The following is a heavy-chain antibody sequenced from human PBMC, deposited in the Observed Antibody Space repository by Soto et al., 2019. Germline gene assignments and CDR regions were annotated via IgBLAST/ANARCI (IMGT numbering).Heavy chain of an antibody. D-gene: IGHD4-17*01. CDR2: IYYTGIT. CDR3: ARGTIRSDGDYGNAFDV. J-gene: IGHJ3*01. Sequence: QVQLQQSGPGLVKPPQTLSLTCTVSGGSVTSGDYYWSWIRQPPGKGLEWIGSIYYTGITYYNPSLKSRVTISVDTSKNQFSLKLTSVTAADTAVYYCARGTIRSDGDYGNAFDVWGQGTMVTVSS. V-gene: IGHV4-30-4*01. CDR1: GGSVTSGDYY.